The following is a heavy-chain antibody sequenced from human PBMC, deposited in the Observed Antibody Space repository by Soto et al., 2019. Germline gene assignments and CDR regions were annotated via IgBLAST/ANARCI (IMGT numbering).Heavy chain of an antibody. CDR3: SNDLSPNVPEPHTMDV. D-gene: IGHD2-8*01. CDR1: GYSFGTYG. J-gene: IGHJ6*02. CDR2: ISHVGRSR. V-gene: IGHV3-30*18. Sequence: PGGSLRLSCAASGYSFGTYGVHWVRQAPGHGLEWVSFISHVGRSRYYLDPTTGRFTISRDNSKSWLQLTSLRPEDTAVYYCSNDLSPNVPEPHTMDVGGQGTTVPVSS.